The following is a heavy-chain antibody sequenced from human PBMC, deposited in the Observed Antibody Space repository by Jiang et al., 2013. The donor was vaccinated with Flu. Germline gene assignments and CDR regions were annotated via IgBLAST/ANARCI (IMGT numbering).Heavy chain of an antibody. CDR3: VREGAGGGLFIDY. J-gene: IGHJ4*02. CDR2: MNPNSGNT. V-gene: IGHV1-8*01. Sequence: LEWMGWMNPNSGNTGYAQKFQGRVTMTRNTSISTAYMELSSLRSEDTAVYYCVREGAGGGLFIDYWGQGTLVTVSS. D-gene: IGHD2-21*01.